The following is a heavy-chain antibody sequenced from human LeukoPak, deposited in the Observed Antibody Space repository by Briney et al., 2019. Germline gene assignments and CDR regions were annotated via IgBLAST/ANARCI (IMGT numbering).Heavy chain of an antibody. J-gene: IGHJ6*03. D-gene: IGHD3-3*01. V-gene: IGHV4-61*02. CDR1: GASISSGTYY. CDR2: VYTSGNT. CDR3: ARQPYEVWSGPLSRTPWYHYMDV. Sequence: SETLSLTCTVSGASISSGTYYWSWIRQPAGKGLEWIGRVYTSGNTNYNPSLKSRVTMSVDTSKNQCSLRLSSVTAADTAVYYCARQPYEVWSGPLSRTPWYHYMDVWGKGTTVTVSS.